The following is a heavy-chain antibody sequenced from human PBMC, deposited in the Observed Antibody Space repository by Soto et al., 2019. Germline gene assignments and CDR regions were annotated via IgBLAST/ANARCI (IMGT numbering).Heavy chain of an antibody. Sequence: QVQLVQSGAEVKKPGASVKVSCKASGYTFTSYYMHWVRQAPGQGLEWMGIINPSGGSTSYAQKFQGRVTMTRDTSTSTVYMELSSLRSEDTAVYYCARLMVVIGRRGYFDYWGQGTLVTVSS. V-gene: IGHV1-46*01. CDR2: INPSGGST. CDR1: GYTFTSYY. D-gene: IGHD2-21*01. J-gene: IGHJ4*02. CDR3: ARLMVVIGRRGYFDY.